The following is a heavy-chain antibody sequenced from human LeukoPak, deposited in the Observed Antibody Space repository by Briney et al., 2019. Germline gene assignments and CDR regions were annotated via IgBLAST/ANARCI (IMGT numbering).Heavy chain of an antibody. J-gene: IGHJ4*02. CDR1: GYSFTTYD. D-gene: IGHD1-26*01. V-gene: IGHV1-8*03. CDR3: ARVAGSIDY. Sequence: ASVKVSCKASGYSFTTYDINWVRQATGQGLEWMGWMNLKSGYTGYAQKFQGRVTITRDTSTSTVYMELSSRRSEDTAVYYCARVAGSIDYWGQGTLVTVSS. CDR2: MNLKSGYT.